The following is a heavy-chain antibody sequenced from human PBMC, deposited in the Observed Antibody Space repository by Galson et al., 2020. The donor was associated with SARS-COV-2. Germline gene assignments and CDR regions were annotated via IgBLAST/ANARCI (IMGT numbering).Heavy chain of an antibody. D-gene: IGHD3-3*01. V-gene: IGHV3-30*18. Sequence: SLRLSCAASGFTFSSYGMHWVRQAPGKGLEWVAVISYDGSNKYYADSVKGRFTISRDNSKNTLYLQMNSLRAEDTAVYYCAKDSSPPYYDFWSGYTFDYWGQGTLVTVSS. CDR2: ISYDGSNK. CDR3: AKDSSPPYYDFWSGYTFDY. CDR1: GFTFSSYG. J-gene: IGHJ4*02.